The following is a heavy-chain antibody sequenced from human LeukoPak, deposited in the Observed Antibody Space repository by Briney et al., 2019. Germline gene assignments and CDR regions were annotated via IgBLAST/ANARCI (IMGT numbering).Heavy chain of an antibody. CDR3: AKDLVTMIVN. CDR2: IRGSGGST. D-gene: IGHD3-22*01. Sequence: GGSLRLSCAASGFTFSSYAMSWIRQAPGKGREWVSAIRGSGGSTYYADSVKGRFTISRDNSKNTLYLQMNSLRAEDTAVYYCAKDLVTMIVNWGQGTLVTVSS. V-gene: IGHV3-23*01. CDR1: GFTFSSYA. J-gene: IGHJ4*02.